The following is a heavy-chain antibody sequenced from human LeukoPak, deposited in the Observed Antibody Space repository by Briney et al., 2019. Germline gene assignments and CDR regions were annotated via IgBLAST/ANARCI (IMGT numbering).Heavy chain of an antibody. CDR1: GFTFSSYS. V-gene: IGHV3-21*01. CDR3: ARDPYSYGPLDP. D-gene: IGHD5-18*01. CDR2: ISSSSSYI. J-gene: IGHJ5*02. Sequence: TGGSLRLSCAASGFTFSSYSMNWVRQAPGKGLEWVSSISSSSSYIYYADSVKGRFTISRDNAKNSLYLQMNSLRAEDTAVYYCARDPYSYGPLDPWGQGTLVTVSS.